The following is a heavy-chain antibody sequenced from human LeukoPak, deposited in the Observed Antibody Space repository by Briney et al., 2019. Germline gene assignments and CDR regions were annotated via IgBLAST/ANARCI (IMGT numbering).Heavy chain of an antibody. V-gene: IGHV1-69*05. D-gene: IGHD2-2*01. CDR1: GGTFSSYA. CDR2: IIPIFGTA. J-gene: IGHJ6*02. CDR3: ARGGWDIVVVPAASEGMDV. Sequence: ASVKVSCKASGGTFSSYAISWVRQAPGQGLEWMGGIIPIFGTANYAQRFQGRVTITTDESTSTAYMELSSLRSEDTAVYYCARGGWDIVVVPAASEGMDVWGQGTTVTVSS.